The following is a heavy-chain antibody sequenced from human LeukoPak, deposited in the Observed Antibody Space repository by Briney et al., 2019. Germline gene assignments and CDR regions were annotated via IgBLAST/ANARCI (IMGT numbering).Heavy chain of an antibody. CDR2: ISGSGGST. CDR3: AKDGGRFTMIVVGSDAFDI. D-gene: IGHD3-22*01. J-gene: IGHJ3*02. CDR1: GFTFSSYA. Sequence: GGSLRLSCAASGFTFSSYAVSWVRQAPGKGLEWVSDISGSGGSTYYADSVKGRFTISRDNSKNKLYLQMNSLRAEDTAVYYCAKDGGRFTMIVVGSDAFDIWGQGTMVTVSS. V-gene: IGHV3-23*01.